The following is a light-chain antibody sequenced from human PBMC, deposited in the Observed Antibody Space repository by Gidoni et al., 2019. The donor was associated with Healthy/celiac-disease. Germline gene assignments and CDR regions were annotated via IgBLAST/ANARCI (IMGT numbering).Light chain of an antibody. Sequence: DIQMTQSPSSLSASVGDRVTITCRASQGISNYLAWYQQTPGKVPKLLIYASSTLQSWVPSRFSGSGSGTDFTLTIRSLQPEDVATYYCQKYNSAPLGYTFGQGTKLEIK. CDR1: QGISNY. J-gene: IGKJ2*01. CDR3: QKYNSAPLGYT. CDR2: ASS. V-gene: IGKV1-27*01.